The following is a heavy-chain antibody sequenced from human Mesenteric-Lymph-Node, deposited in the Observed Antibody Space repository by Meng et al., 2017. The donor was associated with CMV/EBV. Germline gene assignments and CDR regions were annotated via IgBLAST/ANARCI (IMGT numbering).Heavy chain of an antibody. J-gene: IGHJ6*02. CDR2: IYSGGST. Sequence: GESLKISCAASGFTLSTYGMHWVRQAPGKGLEWVSVIYSGGSTYYADSVKGRFTVSRDNAKNSLYLQMDSLRAEDTAVYHCARVRATEGIIYYFYGMDVWGQGTTVTVSS. CDR3: ARVRATEGIIYYFYGMDV. D-gene: IGHD3-16*01. CDR1: GFTLSTYG. V-gene: IGHV3-NL1*01.